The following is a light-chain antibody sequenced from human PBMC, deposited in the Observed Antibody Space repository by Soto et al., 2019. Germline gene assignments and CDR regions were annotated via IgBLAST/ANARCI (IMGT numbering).Light chain of an antibody. V-gene: IGKV3-11*01. CDR2: EAS. CDR1: PSVSHF. J-gene: IGKJ1*01. Sequence: EVVLTQSPATLSLSPGERATLSFRASPSVSHFLAWYQQKPGQAPRLLIYEASNRATGIPARFSGSGSGTDFTLTISSLEPEDFAVYYCQQRSNWPTFGQGTKVDIK. CDR3: QQRSNWPT.